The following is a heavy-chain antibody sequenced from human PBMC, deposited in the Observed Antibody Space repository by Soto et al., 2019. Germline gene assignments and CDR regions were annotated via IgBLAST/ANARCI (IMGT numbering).Heavy chain of an antibody. V-gene: IGHV3-48*02. CDR2: ISSSSTI. D-gene: IGHD6-13*01. J-gene: IGHJ4*02. CDR3: ARDLTIAAAGNDY. Sequence: GGSLRLSCAASGFTFSSYSMNWVRQAPGKGLEWVSYISSSSTIYYADSVKGRFTISRDNAKNSLYLQMNSLRDEDTAVYYCARDLTIAAAGNDYWGQGTLVTVSS. CDR1: GFTFSSYS.